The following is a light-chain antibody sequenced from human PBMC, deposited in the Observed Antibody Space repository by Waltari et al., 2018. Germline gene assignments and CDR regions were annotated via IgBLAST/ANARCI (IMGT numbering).Light chain of an antibody. CDR3: CSYAGSSTLV. CDR1: SSDVGGYNY. CDR2: DVS. J-gene: IGLJ3*02. Sequence: QSALTQPASVSGSPGQSITISCTGTSSDVGGYNYVSWYQQHPGKAPKLMIYDVSKRPSGVSNRFSGSKSGNTASLTSSGRQAEDEADYYCCSYAGSSTLVFGGGTKLTGL. V-gene: IGLV2-23*02.